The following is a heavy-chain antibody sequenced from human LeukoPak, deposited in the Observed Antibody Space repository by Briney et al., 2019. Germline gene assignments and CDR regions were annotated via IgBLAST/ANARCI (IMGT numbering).Heavy chain of an antibody. D-gene: IGHD5-18*01. CDR3: GKPTVGYSSGQKPAWPVDY. CDR1: GFTFGSHA. V-gene: IGHV3-23*01. Sequence: GGSLRLSCEASGFTFGSHAMYWVRQAPGKGLEWVARIFCSGGSPHYADPVKGRFTISRDNSRNTVYLQINSLRAEDTAVYYCGKPTVGYSSGQKPAWPVDYWGQGTLVTVSS. CDR2: IFCSGGSP. J-gene: IGHJ4*02.